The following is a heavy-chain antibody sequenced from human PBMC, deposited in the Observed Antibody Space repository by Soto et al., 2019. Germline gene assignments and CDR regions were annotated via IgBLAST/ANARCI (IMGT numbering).Heavy chain of an antibody. Sequence: QVQLQQWGAGLLKPSETLSLTCAVYGGSFSGYYWSWIRQPPGKGLEWIGEINHSGSTNYNPSLKSRVTISVDTSKNQFSLKLSSVTAADTAVYYCARGDPYSGSCPLDYWGQGTLVTVSS. D-gene: IGHD1-26*01. CDR2: INHSGST. CDR3: ARGDPYSGSCPLDY. J-gene: IGHJ4*02. CDR1: GGSFSGYY. V-gene: IGHV4-34*01.